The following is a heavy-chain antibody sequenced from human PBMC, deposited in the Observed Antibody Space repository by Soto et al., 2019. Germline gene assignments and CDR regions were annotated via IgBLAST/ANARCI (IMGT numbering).Heavy chain of an antibody. V-gene: IGHV1-46*01. CDR3: TREGNGKPFDT. D-gene: IGHD2-8*01. CDR2: INPSDGGT. J-gene: IGHJ5*02. Sequence: ASVKVSCKASGYTFTSYYIHWVRQAPGQGLEWMGIINPSDGGTRYAQKLQGRVTMTRDTSTSTIYMEVTSLKSEDTEVYYCTREGNGKPFDTWGQGTLVTVSS. CDR1: GYTFTSYY.